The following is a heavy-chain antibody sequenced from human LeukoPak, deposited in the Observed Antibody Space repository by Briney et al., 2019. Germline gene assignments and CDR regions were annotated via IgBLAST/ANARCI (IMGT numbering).Heavy chain of an antibody. Sequence: SETLSLTCAVSGYSISSGYYWGWIRQPPGKGLEWIGSIYHSGSTYYNPSLKSRVTTSVDTSKNQFSLKLSSVTAADTAVYYCARQISDPDSLFDAFDIWGQGTMVTVSS. CDR1: GYSISSGYY. CDR3: ARQISDPDSLFDAFDI. J-gene: IGHJ3*02. V-gene: IGHV4-38-2*01. CDR2: IYHSGST. D-gene: IGHD3-22*01.